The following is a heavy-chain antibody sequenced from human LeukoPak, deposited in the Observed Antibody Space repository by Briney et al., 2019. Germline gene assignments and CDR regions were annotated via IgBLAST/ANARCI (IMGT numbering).Heavy chain of an antibody. J-gene: IGHJ4*02. CDR2: IWYDGSNK. D-gene: IGHD4-17*01. CDR3: ARDGGGTTVTPSY. V-gene: IGHV3-33*01. Sequence: GRSLRLSCAASGFTFSSYGMRWVRQAPGKGLEWVAVIWYDGSNKYYADSVKGRFTISRDNSKDTLYLQMNSLRDEDTAVYYCARDGGGTTVTPSYWGQGTLVTVSS. CDR1: GFTFSSYG.